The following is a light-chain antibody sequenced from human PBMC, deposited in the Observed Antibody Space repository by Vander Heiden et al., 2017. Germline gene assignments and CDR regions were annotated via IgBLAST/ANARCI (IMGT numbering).Light chain of an antibody. CDR2: GAS. Sequence: EMVLTQPPGTLSLSPGERPTLSCRASQTISSTYLAWYQQKPGQPPRLLIYGASSEATGIPDRFSGSGSGTDFTLTISGLEPEDFAVYYCQQYGSSPYTFGRGTRLEIK. J-gene: IGKJ2*01. V-gene: IGKV3-20*01. CDR1: QTISSTY. CDR3: QQYGSSPYT.